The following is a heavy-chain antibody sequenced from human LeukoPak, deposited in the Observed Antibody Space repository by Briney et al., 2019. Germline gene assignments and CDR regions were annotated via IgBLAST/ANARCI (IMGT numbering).Heavy chain of an antibody. J-gene: IGHJ6*02. D-gene: IGHD3-3*01. CDR2: ISGSGGST. Sequence: GGSLRLSCAASGFTFSSYAMSWVRQAPGKGLEWVSAISGSGGSTYYADSVKGRFTISRDNAKNSLYLQMNSLRAEDTAVYYCARGRFLEWLTPDYYYYGMDVWGQGTTVTVSS. V-gene: IGHV3-23*01. CDR3: ARGRFLEWLTPDYYYYGMDV. CDR1: GFTFSSYA.